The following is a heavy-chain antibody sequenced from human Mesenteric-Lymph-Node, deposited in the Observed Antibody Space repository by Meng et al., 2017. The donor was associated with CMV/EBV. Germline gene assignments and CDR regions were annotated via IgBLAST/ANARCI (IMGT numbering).Heavy chain of an antibody. D-gene: IGHD4-17*01. CDR3: ARDYGDYFTYGPDY. CDR1: GFRFSEHY. CDR2: ISGSSRTI. Sequence: GESLKISCAASGFRFSEHYMSWIRQAPGKGLEWISYISGSSRTIYYADSVKGRFTISRDNAKTSVYLQLNSLRAEDTAVYYCARDYGDYFTYGPDYWGQGTLVTVSS. J-gene: IGHJ4*02. V-gene: IGHV3-11*01.